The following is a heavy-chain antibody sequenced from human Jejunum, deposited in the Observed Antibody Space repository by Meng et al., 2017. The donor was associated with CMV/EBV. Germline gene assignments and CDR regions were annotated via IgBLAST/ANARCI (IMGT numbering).Heavy chain of an antibody. CDR1: FSLNSSQVG. CDR3: VHRRDYSGNWNGGSVDF. CDR2: IYWDDDK. J-gene: IGHJ4*02. Sequence: FSLNSSQVGVGWIRQPTGKALEWLDFIYWDDDKRYSPSLKSRLTITKDAPKNQVVLTMTNMGPADTATYHCVHRRDYSGNWNGGSVDFWGQGALVTVSS. D-gene: IGHD1-1*01. V-gene: IGHV2-5*02.